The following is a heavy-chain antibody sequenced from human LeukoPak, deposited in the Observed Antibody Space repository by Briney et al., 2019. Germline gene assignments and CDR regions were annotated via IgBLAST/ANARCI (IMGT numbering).Heavy chain of an antibody. V-gene: IGHV4-34*01. Sequence: LETLSLTCAVYGGSFSGYYWRWIRQPPGTGLGWIGEINHSGSTNYNPSLKSRVTISVDTSKNQFSLQLSSVTAADTAVYYCARGPPIVNWWFDPWGQGTLVTVSS. CDR2: INHSGST. D-gene: IGHD2-21*01. CDR3: ARGPPIVNWWFDP. CDR1: GGSFSGYY. J-gene: IGHJ5*02.